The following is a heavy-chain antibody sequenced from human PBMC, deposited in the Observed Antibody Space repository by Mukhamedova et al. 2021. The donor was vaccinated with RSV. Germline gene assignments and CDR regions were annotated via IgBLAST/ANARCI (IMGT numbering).Heavy chain of an antibody. V-gene: IGHV3-48*03. Sequence: RSGNYIYYADSVKGRFTISRDNAKNSLYLQMNSLRAEDTAVYFCARGGYSGFDFNXFLFWGHVSMVTVSS. CDR2: RSGNYI. D-gene: IGHD5-12*01. CDR3: ARGGYSGFDFNXFLF. J-gene: IGHJ3*01.